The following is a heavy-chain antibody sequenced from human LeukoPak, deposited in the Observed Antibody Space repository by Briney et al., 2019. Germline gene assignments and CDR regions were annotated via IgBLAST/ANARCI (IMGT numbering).Heavy chain of an antibody. CDR2: ISRDGSIK. CDR3: AKGYYDSGP. J-gene: IGHJ5*02. V-gene: IGHV3-30*18. Sequence: GGSLRLSCAASGFASNHFGMHWVRQAPGKGLEYVAVISRDGSIKYYVDSVEGRFTISRDNSKNTLYLQMNSLRAEDTAVYYCAKGYYDSGPWGQGTLVTVSS. D-gene: IGHD3-22*01. CDR1: GFASNHFG.